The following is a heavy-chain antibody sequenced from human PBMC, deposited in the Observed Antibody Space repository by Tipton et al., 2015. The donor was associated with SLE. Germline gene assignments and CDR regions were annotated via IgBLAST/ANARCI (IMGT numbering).Heavy chain of an antibody. CDR2: ISAYNGNT. Sequence: QVQLVQSGAEVRKPGASVKVSCKASGYTFSRYNIAWVRQAPGQGLEWMGWISAYNGNTNYAQKLQGRVTITADKSTSTAYMELSSLRSDDTAVYYCARAGYDSADFWGQGTLVTVSS. J-gene: IGHJ4*02. D-gene: IGHD3-22*01. CDR1: GYTFSRYN. V-gene: IGHV1-18*04. CDR3: ARAGYDSADF.